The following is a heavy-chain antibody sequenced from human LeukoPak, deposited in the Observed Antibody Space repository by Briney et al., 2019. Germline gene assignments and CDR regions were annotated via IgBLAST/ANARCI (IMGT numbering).Heavy chain of an antibody. D-gene: IGHD4-17*01. CDR3: ARDLGYGDYGSVWRY. CDR2: IYYSGST. Sequence: PGGSLRLSCAASGFTVSSNYMSWVRQPPGKGLEWIGSIYYSGSTYYNPSLKSRVTISVDTSKNQFSLKLSSVTAADTAVYYCARDLGYGDYGSVWRYWGQGTLVTVSS. J-gene: IGHJ4*02. CDR1: GFTVSSNY. V-gene: IGHV4-39*07.